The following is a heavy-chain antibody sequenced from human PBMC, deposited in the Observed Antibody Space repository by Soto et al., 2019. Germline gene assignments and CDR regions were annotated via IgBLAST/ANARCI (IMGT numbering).Heavy chain of an antibody. D-gene: IGHD2-8*01. V-gene: IGHV1-18*01. CDR3: AREASVLIPAAQPSRFDS. CDR2: ISPYSGYT. J-gene: IGHJ4*02. Sequence: TGQGLEWVGWISPYSGYTHSAQKFHGRLTLTTDTAASTAYMELRILRSADTALYYCAREASVLIPAAQPSRFDSWGQGTLVTVSS.